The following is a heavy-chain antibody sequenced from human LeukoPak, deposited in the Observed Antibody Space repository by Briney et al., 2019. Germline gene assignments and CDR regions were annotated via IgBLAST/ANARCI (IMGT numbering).Heavy chain of an antibody. J-gene: IGHJ4*02. Sequence: SETLSLTCAVYGGSFSGYYWSWIRQPPGKGLEWIGDIKHSGSANSNPSLKSRVTISIDTSQNQFSLKLGSVTAADTAAYYCASAVAGRGDFDYWGRGTLVTVSS. CDR1: GGSFSGYY. V-gene: IGHV4-34*01. CDR2: IKHSGSA. CDR3: ASAVAGRGDFDY. D-gene: IGHD6-19*01.